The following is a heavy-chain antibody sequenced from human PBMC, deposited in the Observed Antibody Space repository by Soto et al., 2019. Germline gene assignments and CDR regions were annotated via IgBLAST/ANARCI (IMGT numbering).Heavy chain of an antibody. J-gene: IGHJ4*02. CDR2: IWYDGSNK. V-gene: IGHV3-33*01. CDR3: ARREGLGYRSLGYFDY. CDR1: GFTFSSYG. Sequence: GGSLRLSCAASGFTFSSYGMHWVRQAPGKGLEWVAVIWYDGSNKYYADSVKGRFTISRDNSKNTLYLQMNSLGAEDTAVYYCARREGLGYRSLGYFDYLGQGTLVTVSS. D-gene: IGHD5-12*01.